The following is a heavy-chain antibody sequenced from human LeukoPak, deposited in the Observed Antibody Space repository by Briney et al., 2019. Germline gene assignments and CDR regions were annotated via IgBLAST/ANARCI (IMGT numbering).Heavy chain of an antibody. CDR1: GYTFTSYG. CDR3: ARDIVVVPAAYYYYYYMDV. J-gene: IGHJ6*03. Sequence: ASVKVSCKASGYTFTSYGISWVRQAPGQGLEWMGWISAYNGNTNYAQKLQGRVTMTTDTSTSTAYMEPRSLRSDDTAVYYCARDIVVVPAAYYYYYYMDVWGKGTTVTISS. CDR2: ISAYNGNT. V-gene: IGHV1-18*01. D-gene: IGHD2-2*01.